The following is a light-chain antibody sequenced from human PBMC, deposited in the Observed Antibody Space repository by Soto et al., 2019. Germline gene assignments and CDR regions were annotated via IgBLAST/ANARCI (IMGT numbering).Light chain of an antibody. V-gene: IGKV2-28*01. J-gene: IGKJ5*01. CDR3: MQALQAPIT. CDR1: QSLLHSNGYDY. Sequence: DIVMTQSPLSLPVTPGEPVSISCRSSQSLLHSNGYDYLDWYLQKLGQSPQLLIYLGSNRASGVAHRFSGSGSRTDFTLKISRVAAEDVGGYYFMQALQAPITFGQGTRLQIK. CDR2: LGS.